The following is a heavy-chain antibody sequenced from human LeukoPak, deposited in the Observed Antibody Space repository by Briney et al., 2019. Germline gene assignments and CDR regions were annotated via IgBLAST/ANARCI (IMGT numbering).Heavy chain of an antibody. CDR2: IYPGDSDT. V-gene: IGHV5-51*01. D-gene: IGHD1-26*01. Sequence: GESLKISCEGSGYTVTSYWIAWIRQMSGNGLGWMGIIYPGDSDTRYSPSFQGQVTISADKSISTAYLQWSSLKASDTAMYYCATINSGSYFGMNYWGQGTLVTVSS. J-gene: IGHJ4*02. CDR1: GYTVTSYW. CDR3: ATINSGSYFGMNY.